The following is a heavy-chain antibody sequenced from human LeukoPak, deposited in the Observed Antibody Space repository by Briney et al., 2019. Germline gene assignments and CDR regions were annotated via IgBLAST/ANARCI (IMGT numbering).Heavy chain of an antibody. CDR2: IYSSGTT. Sequence: SETLSLTCTVSGGSISSASLYWNWIRQPAGKGLEWIGRIYSSGTTHYNPSLRSRVTISLDTSKNQFSLNLSSVTAADTAVFYCAKSGGPDYYDSSAFDIWGQGTMVTVSS. CDR1: GGSISSASLY. V-gene: IGHV4-61*02. D-gene: IGHD3-22*01. CDR3: AKSGGPDYYDSSAFDI. J-gene: IGHJ3*02.